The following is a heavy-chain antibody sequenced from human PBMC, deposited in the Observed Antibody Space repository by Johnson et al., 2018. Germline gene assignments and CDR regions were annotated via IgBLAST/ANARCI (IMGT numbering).Heavy chain of an antibody. CDR3: AKARGGAYRSTGYYDMDV. CDR1: GFTFSSYA. V-gene: IGHV3-23*04. CDR2: ISGSGGST. D-gene: IGHD4-11*01. J-gene: IGHJ6*02. Sequence: VQLVQSGGGLVQPGGSLRLSCAASGFTFSSYAMSWVRQAPGKGLEWVSAISGSGGSTYYADSVKGRFSISRDNSKNTLYLKMNSLRAGETAVYYCAKARGGAYRSTGYYDMDVWGQGTTVTVSS.